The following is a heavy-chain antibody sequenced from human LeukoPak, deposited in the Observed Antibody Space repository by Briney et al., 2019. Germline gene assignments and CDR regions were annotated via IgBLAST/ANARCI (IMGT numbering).Heavy chain of an antibody. Sequence: GGSLRLSCAASGFTFSSYAMSWVRQAPGKGLEWVSAISGSGGSTYYADSVKGRFTISRDNSKNTLYLQMNSLRAEDTAVYYCAKNREEVAATPADFDYWGQGTLVTVSS. V-gene: IGHV3-23*01. CDR2: ISGSGGST. D-gene: IGHD2-15*01. CDR3: AKNREEVAATPADFDY. CDR1: GFTFSSYA. J-gene: IGHJ4*02.